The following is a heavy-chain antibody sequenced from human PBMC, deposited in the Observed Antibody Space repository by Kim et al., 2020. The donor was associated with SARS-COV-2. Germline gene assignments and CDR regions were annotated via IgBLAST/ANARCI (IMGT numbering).Heavy chain of an antibody. CDR3: TTESVKELRYFDWLLLPVDH. CDR2: IKSKTDGGTT. V-gene: IGHV3-15*01. D-gene: IGHD3-9*01. J-gene: IGHJ4*02. CDR1: GFTFSNAW. Sequence: GGSLRLSCAASGFTFSNAWMSWVRQAPGKGLEWVGRIKSKTDGGTTDYAAPVKGRFTISRDDSKNTLYLQMNSLKTEDTAVYYCTTESVKELRYFDWLLLPVDHWGQGTLVTLSP.